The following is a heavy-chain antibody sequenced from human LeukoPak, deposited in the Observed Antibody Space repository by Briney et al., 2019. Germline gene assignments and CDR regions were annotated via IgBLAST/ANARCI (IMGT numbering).Heavy chain of an antibody. CDR2: ISGPSNTI. J-gene: IGHJ4*02. Sequence: GGSLRLSCAASGFTFSNYNMNWVRQAPGKGPEWVSYISGPSNTIYYADSVKGRFTISRENAKNSLYLQMNSLRAGDTAVYYCARGGISGSYLFDYWGQGTLVTVSS. CDR1: GFTFSNYN. V-gene: IGHV3-48*01. CDR3: ARGGISGSYLFDY. D-gene: IGHD1-26*01.